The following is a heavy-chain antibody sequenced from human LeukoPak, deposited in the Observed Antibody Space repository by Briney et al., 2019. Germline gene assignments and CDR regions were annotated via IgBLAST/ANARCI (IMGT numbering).Heavy chain of an antibody. CDR1: GFTFDNYA. CDR2: INWRSDEI. CDR3: ARAPYDIVTGYSGYFDY. Sequence: SLRLSCSASGFTFDNYAMHWVRQAPMKGLEWVASINWRSDEIGYADSVKGRFTISRDNAKNSLYLQMDSLRAEDTAVYYCARAPYDIVTGYSGYFDYWGQGTLVTVSS. J-gene: IGHJ4*02. D-gene: IGHD3-9*01. V-gene: IGHV3-9*01.